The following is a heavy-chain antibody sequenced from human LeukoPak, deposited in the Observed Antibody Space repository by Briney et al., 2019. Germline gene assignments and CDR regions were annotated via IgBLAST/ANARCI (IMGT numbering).Heavy chain of an antibody. CDR2: ISSSGSTI. J-gene: IGHJ3*02. Sequence: PGGSLRLSCAASGFTFSSYEMNWVRQAPGKGLEWVSYISSSGSTIYYADSVKGRFTISRDNAKNSLYLQMNSLRAEDTAVYYCARDSSSGSGSYDPVAFDIWGQGTMVTVSS. CDR1: GFTFSSYE. D-gene: IGHD3-10*01. V-gene: IGHV3-48*03. CDR3: ARDSSSGSGSYDPVAFDI.